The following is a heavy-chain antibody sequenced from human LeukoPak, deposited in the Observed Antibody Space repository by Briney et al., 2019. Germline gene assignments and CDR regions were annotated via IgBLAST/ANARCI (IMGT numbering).Heavy chain of an antibody. J-gene: IGHJ5*02. CDR2: VSAYNGDP. Sequence: AAVTVSCTPSGYTFTDYGINWVRQAPGQGGAWMGWVSAYNGDPRYAQKVQGRVTITTDTPASTAYMELRRRRSDDTAVCYCARGILNDDTLTGPGGEGTLVTVP. CDR1: GYTFTDYG. CDR3: ARGILNDDTLTGP. D-gene: IGHD3-9*01. V-gene: IGHV1-18*01.